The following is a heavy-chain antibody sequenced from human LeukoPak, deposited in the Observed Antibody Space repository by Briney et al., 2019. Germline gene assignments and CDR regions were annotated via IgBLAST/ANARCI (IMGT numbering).Heavy chain of an antibody. Sequence: PGRSLRLSCAASGFTFSSYGMHWVRQAPGKGLEWVAVIWYDGSNKYYADSVKGRFTISRDNSKNTLYLQMNSLRADDTAVYYCASPGYYGSAKGDYWGQGTLVTVSS. CDR1: GFTFSSYG. J-gene: IGHJ4*02. CDR3: ASPGYYGSAKGDY. V-gene: IGHV3-33*01. D-gene: IGHD3-10*01. CDR2: IWYDGSNK.